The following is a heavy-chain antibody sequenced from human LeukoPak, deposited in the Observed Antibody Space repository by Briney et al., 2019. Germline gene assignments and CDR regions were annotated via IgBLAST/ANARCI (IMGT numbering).Heavy chain of an antibody. CDR3: AGDDGYSIDF. CDR1: GFTFSSYA. D-gene: IGHD5-24*01. Sequence: PGGSLRLSCAASGFTFSSYAMHWVRQAPGKGLEYVSGINSNGDSTFYADSVKGRFTSSRDNSRNTMFLQMGSLRAEDMAVYFCAGDDGYSIDFWGQGTLVAVSS. J-gene: IGHJ4*02. CDR2: INSNGDST. V-gene: IGHV3-64*02.